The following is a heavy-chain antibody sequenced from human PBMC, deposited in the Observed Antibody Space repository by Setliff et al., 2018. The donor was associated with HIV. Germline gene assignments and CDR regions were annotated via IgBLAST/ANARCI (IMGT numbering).Heavy chain of an antibody. CDR2: IYTSGST. CDR1: DDTINSFY. Sequence: SETLSLTCTVSDDTINSFYWSWIRQPPGKGLEWIGYIYTSGSTNYNPSLEGRVTISVDTSKNQFSLKLSSVTATDTAVYYCARTPEDYDQYFFDRWGQGTLVTVSS. V-gene: IGHV4-4*09. CDR3: ARTPEDYDQYFFDR. D-gene: IGHD3-22*01. J-gene: IGHJ4*02.